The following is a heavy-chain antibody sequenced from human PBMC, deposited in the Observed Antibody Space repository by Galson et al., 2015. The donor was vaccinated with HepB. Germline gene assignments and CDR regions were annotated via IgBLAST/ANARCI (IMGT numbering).Heavy chain of an antibody. CDR1: GFTFSSYW. V-gene: IGHV3-7*01. D-gene: IGHD4-11*01. Sequence: SLRLSCAASGFTFSSYWMSWVRQAPGKGLEWVANIKQDGSEKYYVGSVKGRFTISRDNAKNSLYLQMNSLRAEDTAVYYCARGMTTVTTYYYYYYMDVWGKGTTVTVFS. J-gene: IGHJ6*03. CDR2: IKQDGSEK. CDR3: ARGMTTVTTYYYYYYMDV.